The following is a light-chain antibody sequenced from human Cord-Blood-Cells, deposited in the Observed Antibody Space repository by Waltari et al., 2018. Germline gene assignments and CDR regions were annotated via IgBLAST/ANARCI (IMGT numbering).Light chain of an antibody. J-gene: IGLJ1*01. CDR1: SSDVLVYNY. Sequence: QSALTQPASVSGSPGHSITISCTGTSSDVLVYNYVSCYQQHPGNAPKPMIYDVSNRPSGVSNRFSGSKSGNTASLTISGLQAEDEADYYCSSYTSSSTYVFGTGTKVTVL. CDR3: SSYTSSSTYV. CDR2: DVS. V-gene: IGLV2-14*01.